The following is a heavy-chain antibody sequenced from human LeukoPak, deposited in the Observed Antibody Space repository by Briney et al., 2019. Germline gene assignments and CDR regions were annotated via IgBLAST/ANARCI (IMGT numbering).Heavy chain of an antibody. CDR1: GFTFSSYA. V-gene: IGHV3-30*04. CDR2: ISYDGSNK. J-gene: IGHJ4*02. Sequence: GGSLRLSCAASGFTFSSYAMHWVRQAPGKGLEWVAVISYDGSNKYYADSVKGRFTISRDNSKNTLYLQMNSLRAEDTAVHYCASLSTSSGQQFDYWGQGTLVTVSS. CDR3: ASLSTSSGQQFDY. D-gene: IGHD2-2*01.